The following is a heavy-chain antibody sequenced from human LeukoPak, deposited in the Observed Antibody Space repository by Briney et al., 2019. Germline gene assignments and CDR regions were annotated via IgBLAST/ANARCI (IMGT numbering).Heavy chain of an antibody. D-gene: IGHD4-17*01. J-gene: IGHJ5*02. CDR3: ARGVTKWFDP. V-gene: IGHV1-69*13. Sequence: ASVTVSCKASGGTFSSYAISWVRQAPGQGLEWMGGIIPIFGTANYAQKFQGRVTITADESTSTAYMELSSLRSEDTAVYYCARGVTKWFDPWGQGTLVTVSS. CDR2: IIPIFGTA. CDR1: GGTFSSYA.